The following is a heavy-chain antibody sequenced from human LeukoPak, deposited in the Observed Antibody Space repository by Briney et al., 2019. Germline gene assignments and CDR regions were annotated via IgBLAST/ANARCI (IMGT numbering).Heavy chain of an antibody. D-gene: IGHD2-2*01. J-gene: IGHJ3*02. CDR1: GFTFSTYG. V-gene: IGHV3-33*03. CDR2: IWADESNH. CDR3: ARTKDIVVVPAAGDAFDI. Sequence: PGRSLRLSCAASGFTFSTYGMHWVRQAPGKGLEWVAVIWADESNHFYVDSVKGRFTVSRDNAKNSLYLQMNSLRAEDTAVYYCARTKDIVVVPAAGDAFDIWGQGTMVTVSS.